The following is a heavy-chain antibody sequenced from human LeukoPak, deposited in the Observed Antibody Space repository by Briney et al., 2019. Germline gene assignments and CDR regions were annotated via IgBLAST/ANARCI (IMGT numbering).Heavy chain of an antibody. CDR3: AKVGAVSSILPYGIYYYYYMDV. CDR2: ISSSGSTI. CDR1: GFTFSSYE. V-gene: IGHV3-48*03. Sequence: GGSLRLSCAASGFTFSSYEMNWVRQAPGKGLEWVSYISSSGSTIYYADSVKGRFTISRDNAKNSLYLQMNSLRAEDTAVYYCAKVGAVSSILPYGIYYYYYMDVWGKGTTVTISS. J-gene: IGHJ6*03. D-gene: IGHD3-10*01.